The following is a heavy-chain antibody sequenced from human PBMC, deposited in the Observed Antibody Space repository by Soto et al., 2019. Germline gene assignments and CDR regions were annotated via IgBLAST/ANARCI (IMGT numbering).Heavy chain of an antibody. J-gene: IGHJ5*02. Sequence: SETLSLTCAVSGGSISSGDYYWSWIRQPPGKGLEWIGYIYYSGSTYYNPSLKSRVTISVDTSKNQFSLKLSSVTAADTAVYYCASDSGGTMRDNPWGQGTLVTVSS. D-gene: IGHD3-22*01. V-gene: IGHV4-30-4*01. CDR2: IYYSGST. CDR1: GGSISSGDYY. CDR3: ASDSGGTMRDNP.